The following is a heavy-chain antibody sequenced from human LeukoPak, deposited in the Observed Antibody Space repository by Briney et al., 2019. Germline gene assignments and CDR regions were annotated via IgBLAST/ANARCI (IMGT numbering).Heavy chain of an antibody. V-gene: IGHV3-11*06. Sequence: GGSLRLSCAASGFTLSHYYMSWVRQAPGKWLEWVSFISSDSSHTNYADSLKGRFTISRDNAKNSLYLQMNSLRAEDTALYYCARNPGTGTLDYWGQGTLVTVSS. J-gene: IGHJ4*02. D-gene: IGHD6-13*01. CDR3: ARNPGTGTLDY. CDR2: ISSDSSHT. CDR1: GFTLSHYY.